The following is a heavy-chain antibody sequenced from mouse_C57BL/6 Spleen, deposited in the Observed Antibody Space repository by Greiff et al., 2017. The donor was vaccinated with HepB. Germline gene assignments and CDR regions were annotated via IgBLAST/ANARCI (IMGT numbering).Heavy chain of an antibody. CDR1: GYSITSGYY. D-gene: IGHD1-1*01. Sequence: EVQLVESGPGLVKPSQSLSLTCSVPGYSITSGYYWNWIRQFPGNKLEWMGYISYDGSNNYNPSLKNRISITRDTSKNQFFLKLNSVTTEDTATYYCARATTVVAPFDYWGQGTTLTVSS. CDR2: ISYDGSN. J-gene: IGHJ2*01. CDR3: ARATTVVAPFDY. V-gene: IGHV3-6*01.